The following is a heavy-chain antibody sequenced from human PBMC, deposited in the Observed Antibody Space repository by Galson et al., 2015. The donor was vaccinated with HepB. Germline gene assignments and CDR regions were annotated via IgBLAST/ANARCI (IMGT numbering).Heavy chain of an antibody. CDR1: GGSISSYY. D-gene: IGHD3-22*01. V-gene: IGHV4-59*01. CDR2: IYYSGST. Sequence: ETLSLTCTVSGGSISSYYWSWIRQPPGKGLEWIGYIYYSGSTNYNPSLKSRVTISVDTSKNQFSLKLSSVTAADTAVYYCARDLGEYYDSSGLFDYWGQGTLVTVSS. CDR3: ARDLGEYYDSSGLFDY. J-gene: IGHJ4*02.